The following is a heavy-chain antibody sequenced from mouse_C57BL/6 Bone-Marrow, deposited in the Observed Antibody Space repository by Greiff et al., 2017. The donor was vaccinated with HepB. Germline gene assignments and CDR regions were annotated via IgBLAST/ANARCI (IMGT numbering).Heavy chain of an antibody. J-gene: IGHJ3*01. CDR3: EREKVYYGYDAWFAY. D-gene: IGHD2-2*01. V-gene: IGHV1-9*01. CDR2: ILPGSGST. Sequence: VHLVESGAELMKPGASVKLSCKATGYTFTGYWIEWVKQRPGHGLEWIGEILPGSGSTNYNEKFKGKATFTADTSSNTAYMQLSSLTTEDSAIYYCEREKVYYGYDAWFAYWGQGTLVTVSA. CDR1: GYTFTGYW.